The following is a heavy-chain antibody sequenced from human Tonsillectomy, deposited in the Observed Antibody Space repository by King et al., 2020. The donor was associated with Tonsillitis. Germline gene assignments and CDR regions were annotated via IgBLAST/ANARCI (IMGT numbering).Heavy chain of an antibody. CDR3: VRDNDWAFDH. Sequence: VQLVESGGDLVQPGGSLRLSCAASGFSFRTYSMNWVRQVPGKGLEFVSHIGLVGNIITYGDSLKGRFAISRDNGKNSLYLQMSSLKIEDTAVYYCVRDNDWAFDHWGQGALVTVSS. CDR2: IGLVGNII. D-gene: IGHD3-9*01. J-gene: IGHJ4*02. V-gene: IGHV3-48*01. CDR1: GFSFRTYS.